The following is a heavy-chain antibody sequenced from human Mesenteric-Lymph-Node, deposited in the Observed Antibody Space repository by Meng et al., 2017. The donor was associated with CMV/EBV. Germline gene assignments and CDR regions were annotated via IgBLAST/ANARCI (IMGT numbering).Heavy chain of an antibody. CDR2: ISTSDRTI. J-gene: IGHJ6*02. Sequence: GGSLRLSCAASGFTFSSFEMNWVRQAPGKGLEWLSYISTSDRTIYYADSVKGRFTISRDNAKNSLYLQMNSLRAEDTALYYCARYCINGVCYYYYGMDVWGQGTTVTVSS. CDR3: ARYCINGVCYYYYGMDV. D-gene: IGHD2-8*01. CDR1: GFTFSSFE. V-gene: IGHV3-48*03.